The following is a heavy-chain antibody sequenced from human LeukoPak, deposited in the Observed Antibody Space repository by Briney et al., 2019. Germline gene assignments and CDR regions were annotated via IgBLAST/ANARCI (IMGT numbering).Heavy chain of an antibody. CDR3: AKGYYYGSGSYSTFDY. V-gene: IGHV3-23*01. CDR2: ISGSGGST. D-gene: IGHD3-10*01. J-gene: IGHJ4*02. CDR1: GFTFSSYA. Sequence: GGSLRLSCAASGFTFSSYALGWVRQAPGKGLEWVSTISGSGGSTYYADSVKGRFTISRDNSKNTLYVQMSSLRADDTAVYYCAKGYYYGSGSYSTFDYWGQGTLVTVSS.